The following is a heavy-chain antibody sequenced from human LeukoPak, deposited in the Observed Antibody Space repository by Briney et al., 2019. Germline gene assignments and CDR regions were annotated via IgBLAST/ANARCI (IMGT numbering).Heavy chain of an antibody. J-gene: IGHJ4*02. V-gene: IGHV3-48*03. Sequence: GGSLRLSCEASGFTFSSYEMNWVRQAPGKGLEWVSYIGTGDNKHYADSLKGRFTTSRDDAKNSLYLQMNSLKADDTAVYYCARERINCRGDCYDYWGQGTLVTVSS. CDR3: ARERINCRGDCYDY. CDR2: IGTGDNK. CDR1: GFTFSSYE. D-gene: IGHD2-15*01.